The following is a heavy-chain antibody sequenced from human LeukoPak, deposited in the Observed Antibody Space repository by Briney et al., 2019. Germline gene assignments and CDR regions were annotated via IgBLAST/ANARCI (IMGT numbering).Heavy chain of an antibody. J-gene: IGHJ3*02. CDR1: GFTFSSYG. CDR3: ARVSAELGAFDI. CDR2: ISYDGSSK. D-gene: IGHD1-7*01. V-gene: IGHV3-30*03. Sequence: GGSLRLSCAASGFTFSSYGIHWVRQAPGKGLEWVAVISYDGSSKDYADSVKGRFTISRDNSKNTLYLQMNSLRVEDTAVYYCARVSAELGAFDIWGQGTMVTVSS.